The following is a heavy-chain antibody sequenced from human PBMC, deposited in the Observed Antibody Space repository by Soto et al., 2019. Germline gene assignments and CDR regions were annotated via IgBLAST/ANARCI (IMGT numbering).Heavy chain of an antibody. J-gene: IGHJ4*02. Sequence: GGSLRLSCAASGFIFSSYGMHWVRQSPGKGLEWVAAISYDVDHRYYADSVKGRFTISRDNAKNSLHLQMNSLRAEDTAVYYCARALVHGGDFWGQGTLVTVSS. CDR3: ARALVHGGDF. D-gene: IGHD3-10*01. CDR1: GFIFSSYG. CDR2: ISYDVDHR. V-gene: IGHV3-30*03.